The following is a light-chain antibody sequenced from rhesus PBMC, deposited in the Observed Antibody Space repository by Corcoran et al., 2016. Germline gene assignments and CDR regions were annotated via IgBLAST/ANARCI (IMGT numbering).Light chain of an antibody. CDR2: STS. CDR1: QGISSW. Sequence: VGDRVTITCQASQGISSWLDWYQQKPGKAPKLLIYSTSSLQSGVPSRFSGSGPGTDYTLTISSLQPEDFATYYCQQYDDLPRTFGQGTKVEIK. CDR3: QQYDDLPRT. J-gene: IGKJ1*01. V-gene: IGKV1-19*01.